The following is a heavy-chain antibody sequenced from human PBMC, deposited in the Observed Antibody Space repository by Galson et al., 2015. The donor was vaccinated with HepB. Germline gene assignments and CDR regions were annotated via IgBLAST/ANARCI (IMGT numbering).Heavy chain of an antibody. J-gene: IGHJ2*01. D-gene: IGHD3-10*01. CDR1: GFTVSHYS. Sequence: SLRLSCAASGFTVSHYSINWVRQAPGKGLEWVSSISLTGSYIYYADSVKGRFTISRDNAKNSLFLQMSSLRAEDTAVYYCARLPAHFFGSGSDWYFDLWGRGTLVTVSS. CDR3: ARLPAHFFGSGSDWYFDL. CDR2: ISLTGSYI. V-gene: IGHV3-21*01.